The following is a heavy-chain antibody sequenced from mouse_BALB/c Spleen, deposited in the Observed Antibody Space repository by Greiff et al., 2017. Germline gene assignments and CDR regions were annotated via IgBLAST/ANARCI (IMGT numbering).Heavy chain of an antibody. D-gene: IGHD2-1*01. V-gene: IGHV5-6-3*01. CDR2: INSNGGST. Sequence: EVMLVESGGGLVQPGGSLKLSCAASGFTFSSYGMSWVRQTPDKRLELVATINSNGGSTYYPDSVKGRFTISRDNAKNTLYLQMSSLKSEDTAMYYCAREGGNYDFFDYWGQGTTLTVSS. CDR1: GFTFSSYG. CDR3: AREGGNYDFFDY. J-gene: IGHJ2*01.